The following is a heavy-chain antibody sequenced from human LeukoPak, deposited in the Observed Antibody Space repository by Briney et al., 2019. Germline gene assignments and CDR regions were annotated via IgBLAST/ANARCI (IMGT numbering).Heavy chain of an antibody. CDR3: AKDDCSSTSCYTTDY. CDR1: GFTFSSYG. D-gene: IGHD2-2*02. V-gene: IGHV3-30*02. J-gene: IGHJ4*02. CDR2: IRYDGSNK. Sequence: PGGSLRLSCAASGFTFSSYGMHWVRQAPGKGLEWVAFIRYDGSNKYYADSVKGRFTISRDNSKNTLYLQMSSLRAEDTAVYYCAKDDCSSTSCYTTDYWGQGTLVTVSS.